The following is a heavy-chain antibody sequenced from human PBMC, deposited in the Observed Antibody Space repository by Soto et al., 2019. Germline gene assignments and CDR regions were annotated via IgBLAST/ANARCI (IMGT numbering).Heavy chain of an antibody. V-gene: IGHV1-69*13. J-gene: IGHJ6*02. CDR1: GGTFSSYA. D-gene: IGHD3-9*01. Sequence: SVKVSCKASGGTFSSYAISWVRQAPGQGLEWMGGIIPIFGTANYAQKFQGRVTVTADESTSTAYMELSSLRSEDTAVYYCASKSFDVALPKPPYYYYGMDVWGQGTTVT. CDR2: IIPIFGTA. CDR3: ASKSFDVALPKPPYYYYGMDV.